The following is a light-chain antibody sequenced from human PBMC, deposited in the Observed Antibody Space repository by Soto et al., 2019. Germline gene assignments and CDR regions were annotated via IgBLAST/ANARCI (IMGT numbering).Light chain of an antibody. CDR1: QSVSSTY. CDR3: QQLAT. CDR2: GTS. J-gene: IGKJ5*01. V-gene: IGKV3-20*01. Sequence: EIVLTQSPGTLSLSPGQRVTLSCRASQSVSSTYLSWYQQTPGQATRLLIYGTSIRATGIPDRFSGSGSGTDFTLTISRLEPEDFAVYYCQQLATFGQGTRVEIK.